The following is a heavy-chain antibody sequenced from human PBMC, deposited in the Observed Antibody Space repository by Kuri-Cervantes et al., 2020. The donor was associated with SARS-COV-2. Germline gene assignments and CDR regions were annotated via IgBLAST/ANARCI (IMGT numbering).Heavy chain of an antibody. J-gene: IGHJ3*02. CDR3: AREVIGSYSAFDI. V-gene: IGHV3-30-3*01. Sequence: GESLKISCTASGFTFGDYAMSWVRQAPGKGLEWVAVISYDGSNKYYADSVKGRFTISRDNSKNTLYLQMNSLRAEDTAVYYCAREVIGSYSAFDIWGQGTMVTVSS. CDR1: GFTFGDYA. CDR2: ISYDGSNK. D-gene: IGHD1-26*01.